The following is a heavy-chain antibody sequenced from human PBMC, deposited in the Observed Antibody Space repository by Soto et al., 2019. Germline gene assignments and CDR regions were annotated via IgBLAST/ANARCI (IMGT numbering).Heavy chain of an antibody. J-gene: IGHJ4*02. Sequence: ASVKGSCKASGYTFTSYGISWVRQAPGQGPEWMGWISAYNGNTNYAQKLQGRVTMTTDTSTSTAYMELRSLRSDDTAVYYCARDRPMITFGGVIVPDFDYWGQGTLVTVSS. CDR1: GYTFTSYG. V-gene: IGHV1-18*01. CDR3: ARDRPMITFGGVIVPDFDY. D-gene: IGHD3-16*02. CDR2: ISAYNGNT.